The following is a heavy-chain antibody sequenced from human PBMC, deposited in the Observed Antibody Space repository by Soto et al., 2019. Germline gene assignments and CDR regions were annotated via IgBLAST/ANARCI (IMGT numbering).Heavy chain of an antibody. CDR2: ISTSGSTT. Sequence: GGSLRRSCASSGIPFSSYSMNWVRQAPGKGLEWLSYISTSGSTTHYADSAKGRFTISRDNAKNSLYLQMNSLRDEDTAVYYCARGHSGSWYWFDPWGQGTLVTVSS. J-gene: IGHJ5*02. CDR3: ARGHSGSWYWFDP. V-gene: IGHV3-48*02. D-gene: IGHD6-13*01. CDR1: GIPFSSYS.